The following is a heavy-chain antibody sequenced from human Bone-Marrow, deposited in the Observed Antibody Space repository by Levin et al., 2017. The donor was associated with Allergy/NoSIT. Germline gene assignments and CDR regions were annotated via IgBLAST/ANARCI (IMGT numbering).Heavy chain of an antibody. CDR3: ASSQWLDVAEYFQH. Sequence: MSGGSLRLSCAVSGYSISSGYYWGWIRQPPGKGLEWIGSIYHSGSTYYNPSLKSRVTISVDTSKNQFSLKLSSVTAADTAVYYCASSQWLDVAEYFQHWGQGTLVTVSS. CDR1: GYSISSGYY. V-gene: IGHV4-38-2*01. D-gene: IGHD6-19*01. J-gene: IGHJ1*01. CDR2: IYHSGST.